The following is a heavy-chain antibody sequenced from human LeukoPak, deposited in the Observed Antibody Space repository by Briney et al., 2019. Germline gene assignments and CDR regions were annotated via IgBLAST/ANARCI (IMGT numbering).Heavy chain of an antibody. CDR3: ARDGPLWFGEFPTHDY. J-gene: IGHJ4*02. CDR1: GYTFTSYY. D-gene: IGHD3-10*01. Sequence: ASVKVSCKASGYTFTSYYMHWVRQAPGQGLEWMGIINPSGGSTSYAQKFQGRVTMTRDTSTSTVYMELSSLRSEDTAVYYCARDGPLWFGEFPTHDYWGQGTLVTVSS. CDR2: INPSGGST. V-gene: IGHV1-46*01.